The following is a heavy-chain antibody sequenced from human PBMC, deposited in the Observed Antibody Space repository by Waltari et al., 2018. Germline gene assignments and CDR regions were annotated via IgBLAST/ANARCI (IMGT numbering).Heavy chain of an antibody. CDR3: AEDHGWLHYY. D-gene: IGHD5-12*01. CDR1: EFTFSTYA. Sequence: EVQLLESGGGLVQPGGSLRLSCAASEFTFSTYAMSWVRQAPGKGREGVSAITNSGDSTYYADSVKGRFTISRDNSKNTLYLQMNSLRAEDTAIYYCAEDHGWLHYYWGQGTLVTVSS. V-gene: IGHV3-23*01. J-gene: IGHJ4*02. CDR2: ITNSGDST.